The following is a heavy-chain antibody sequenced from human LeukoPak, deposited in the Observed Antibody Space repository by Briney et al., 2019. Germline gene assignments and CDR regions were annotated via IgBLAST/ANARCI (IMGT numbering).Heavy chain of an antibody. CDR1: GGTFSRYA. Sequence: SVKVSCKASGGTFSRYAISWVRQAPGQGLEWMGIINPRGGSTIYSQKFQGRVTLTADKSTSTAYMELSSLRSEDTAVYYCARVILDGSDAFDIWGQGTMVTVSS. CDR2: INPRGGST. V-gene: IGHV1-69*04. CDR3: ARVILDGSDAFDI. D-gene: IGHD3/OR15-3a*01. J-gene: IGHJ3*02.